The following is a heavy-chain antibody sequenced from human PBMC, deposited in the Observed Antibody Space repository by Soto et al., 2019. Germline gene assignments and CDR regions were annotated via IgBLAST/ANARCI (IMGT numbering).Heavy chain of an antibody. Sequence: EVQLLESGGGLVQHGGSLRLSCAASGFTFSSYAMSWVRQAPGKGLEWVSAISGSGGSTYYADSVKGRFTISRDNSKNTLYLQMNSLRAEDTAVYYCAKDLEGSYSSGWYDGFDYWGQGTLVTVSS. V-gene: IGHV3-23*01. CDR1: GFTFSSYA. J-gene: IGHJ4*02. CDR2: ISGSGGST. D-gene: IGHD6-19*01. CDR3: AKDLEGSYSSGWYDGFDY.